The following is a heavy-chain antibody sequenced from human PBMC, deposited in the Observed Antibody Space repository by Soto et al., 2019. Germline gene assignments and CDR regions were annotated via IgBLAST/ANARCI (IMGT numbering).Heavy chain of an antibody. CDR2: IYYTGIT. V-gene: IGHV4-30-4*01. CDR1: GGSVSGVDYF. D-gene: IGHD5-12*01. Sequence: PSETLSLTCTVSGGSVSGVDYFWSWIRQSPGKGLEWIGYIYYTGITHLNPSLKSRLTMAVDTSKNQFSLKLSSVTAADTAVYYCARDSGYALNWFDPWGQGTLVTVSS. J-gene: IGHJ5*02. CDR3: ARDSGYALNWFDP.